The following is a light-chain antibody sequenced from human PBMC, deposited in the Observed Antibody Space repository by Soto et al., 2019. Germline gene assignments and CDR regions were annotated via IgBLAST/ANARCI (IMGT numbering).Light chain of an antibody. CDR3: SSYAGNNIYV. CDR1: SRDVGAYNY. V-gene: IGLV2-8*01. CDR2: DVN. J-gene: IGLJ1*01. Sequence: QSALTQPPSASGSPGQSVTISCTGSSRDVGAYNYVAWYQQRPGKAPKLMISDVNKRPSGVPDRFSGSKSGNTASLTVSGLQAEDEADYYCSSYAGNNIYVFGAGTKVTVL.